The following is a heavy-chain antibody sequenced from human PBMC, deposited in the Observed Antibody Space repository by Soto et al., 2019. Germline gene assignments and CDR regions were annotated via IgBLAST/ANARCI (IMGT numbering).Heavy chain of an antibody. CDR3: ARARRSNQLPTRRWFDP. D-gene: IGHD2-2*01. V-gene: IGHV4-34*01. Sequence: QVQLQQWGAGLLKPSETLSLTCAVYGGSFSGYYWSWIRQPPGKGLEWIGEINHSGSTNYNPSLKSRVTISVDTSKNQFSLKLSSVTAADTAVHYCARARRSNQLPTRRWFDPWGQGTLVTVSS. CDR1: GGSFSGYY. J-gene: IGHJ5*02. CDR2: INHSGST.